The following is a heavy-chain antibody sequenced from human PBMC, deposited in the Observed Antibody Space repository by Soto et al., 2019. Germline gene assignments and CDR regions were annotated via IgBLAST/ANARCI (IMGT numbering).Heavy chain of an antibody. D-gene: IGHD4-17*01. J-gene: IGHJ4*02. CDR2: ISNSNSTI. V-gene: IGHV3-48*01. CDR1: GFTFSSYS. CDR3: ARVTTVATPGY. Sequence: EVQLVESGGGLVQPGGSLRLSCAASGFTFSSYSMNWVRQAPGKGLEWVSYISNSNSTIYYADSVKGRFTISRDNAKNSLYLQMNSLRAEDTAVYYCARVTTVATPGYWGQGTLVTVSS.